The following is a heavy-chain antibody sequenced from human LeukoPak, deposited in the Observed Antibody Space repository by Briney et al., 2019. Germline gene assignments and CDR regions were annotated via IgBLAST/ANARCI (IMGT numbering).Heavy chain of an antibody. J-gene: IGHJ1*01. V-gene: IGHV3-30*04. CDR1: GFTFSDYA. CDR3: ARTGPSTTVQN. CDR2: ISYDGNNK. D-gene: IGHD4-17*01. Sequence: GGSLRLSCAASGFTFSDYAMHWVRQAPGKGLEWVALISYDGNNKYYADSVKGRFTISRDNSKNTLYLQMNNLRGDDTAIYYCARTGPSTTVQNWGQGTLVTVSS.